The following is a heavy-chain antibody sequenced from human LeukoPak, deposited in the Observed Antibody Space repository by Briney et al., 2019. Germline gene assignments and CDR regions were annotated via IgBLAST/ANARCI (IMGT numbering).Heavy chain of an antibody. CDR2: IYYSGST. D-gene: IGHD4-11*01. J-gene: IGHJ4*02. V-gene: IGHV4-61*01. CDR1: AGSGSSGTYY. Sequence: SETLSLTCTVSAGSGSSGTYYWSWIRQPPGKGLEWVGFIYYSGSTNYNHSLKNPVTISVVTSKNQFSLKVNSVTAADTAVYYCARMYSNYFDYWGQGTLVTVSS. CDR3: ARMYSNYFDY.